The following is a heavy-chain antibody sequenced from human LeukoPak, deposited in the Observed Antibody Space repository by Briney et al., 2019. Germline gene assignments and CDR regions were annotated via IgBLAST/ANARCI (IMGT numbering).Heavy chain of an antibody. CDR1: ENTFTNYN. CDR2: INRSGGGT. V-gene: IGHV1-46*01. CDR3: ARVRDGYNDAFDI. J-gene: IGHJ3*02. D-gene: IGHD5-24*01. Sequence: GASVKVSCMASENTFTNYNIHWLRQAPGQGLEWMGIINRSGGGTNYAQKFQGRFTMTRDTSTSTVDMELSSLRSEDTAVYYCARVRDGYNDAFDIWGQGTMVTVSS.